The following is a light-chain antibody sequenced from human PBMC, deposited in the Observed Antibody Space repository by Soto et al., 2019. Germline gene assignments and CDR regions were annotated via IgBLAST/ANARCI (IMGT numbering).Light chain of an antibody. CDR3: QQTFGTPLN. CDR2: AAS. J-gene: IGKJ4*01. V-gene: IGKV1-39*01. Sequence: DIPMTQSPSSLSASVGDRVTIACRASQYIGSYLSWYQRKPGKAPRLLVYAASSLQSGVPSRFSGSGSATDFTLTISSLQPEDFATYYCQQTFGTPLNFGGGTKVEIK. CDR1: QYIGSY.